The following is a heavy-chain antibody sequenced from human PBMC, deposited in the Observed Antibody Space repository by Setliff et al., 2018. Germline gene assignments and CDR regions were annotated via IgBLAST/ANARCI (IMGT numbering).Heavy chain of an antibody. CDR3: VTDQKWLVLSSGHDAFDI. J-gene: IGHJ3*02. V-gene: IGHV1-24*01. D-gene: IGHD6-19*01. CDR1: GSTLTELS. CDR2: FDLEDGET. Sequence: ASVKVSCKVSGSTLTELSMHWVRQAPGKGLEWMGGFDLEDGETIYAQKFQGRVTMTEDTSTDTAYMELSSLRSEDTAVYYCVTDQKWLVLSSGHDAFDIWGQGTRVTVS.